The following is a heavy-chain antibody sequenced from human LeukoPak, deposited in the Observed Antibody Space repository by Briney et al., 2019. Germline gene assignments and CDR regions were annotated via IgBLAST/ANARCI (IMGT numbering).Heavy chain of an antibody. D-gene: IGHD1-26*01. V-gene: IGHV3-53*01. Sequence: GGSLSLSCAASGFTVSSNYMSWVRQAPGKGLEWVSVIYSGGSTYYADSVKGRFTISRDNSKNTLYLQMNSLRAEDTAVYYCARQLPYRGYFDYWGQGTLVTVSS. CDR2: IYSGGST. CDR3: ARQLPYRGYFDY. J-gene: IGHJ4*02. CDR1: GFTVSSNY.